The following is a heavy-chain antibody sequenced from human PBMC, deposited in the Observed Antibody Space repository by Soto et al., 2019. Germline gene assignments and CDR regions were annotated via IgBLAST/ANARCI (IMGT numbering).Heavy chain of an antibody. CDR2: IYPGDSDT. V-gene: IGHV5-51*01. CDR1: GYTFTNYW. Sequence: GETLKISCKGSGYTFTNYWIGWVRQMPGKGLEWMGIIYPGDSDTKYSPSFQGQVTISVDKSISTAYLQWSSLRASDTALYFCALNYASSSRPFDYWGQGTQVTVSS. J-gene: IGHJ4*02. CDR3: ALNYASSSRPFDY. D-gene: IGHD6-6*01.